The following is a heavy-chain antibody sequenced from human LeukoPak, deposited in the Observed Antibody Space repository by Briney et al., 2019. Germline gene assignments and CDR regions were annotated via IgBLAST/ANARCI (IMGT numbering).Heavy chain of an antibody. CDR3: ARAGLQRPTYYDILTGTSDAFDI. D-gene: IGHD3-9*01. V-gene: IGHV3-30*04. Sequence: PGGSLRLSCAASGFTFSSYAMHWVRQAPGKGLEWVAVISYDGSNKYYADSVKGRFTISRDNSKNTLYLQMNSLRAEDTAVYYCARAGLQRPTYYDILTGTSDAFDIWGQGTMVTVSS. J-gene: IGHJ3*02. CDR1: GFTFSSYA. CDR2: ISYDGSNK.